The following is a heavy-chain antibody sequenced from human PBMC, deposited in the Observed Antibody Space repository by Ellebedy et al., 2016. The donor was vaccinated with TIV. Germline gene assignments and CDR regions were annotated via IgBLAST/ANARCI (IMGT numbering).Heavy chain of an antibody. CDR1: GFTFSNAW. V-gene: IGHV3-15*01. D-gene: IGHD6-13*01. CDR3: TRTSYSSSWYFDY. J-gene: IGHJ4*02. CDR2: IKSKTDGGTT. Sequence: GESLKISXAASGFTFSNAWMSWVRQAPGKGLEWVGRIKSKTDGGTTDYAAPVKGRFTISRDDSKNTLYLQMNSLKTEDTAVYYCTRTSYSSSWYFDYWGQGTLVTVSS.